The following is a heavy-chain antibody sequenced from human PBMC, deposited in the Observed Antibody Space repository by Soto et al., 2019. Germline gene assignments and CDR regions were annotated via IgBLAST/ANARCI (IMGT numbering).Heavy chain of an antibody. J-gene: IGHJ5*02. CDR3: ARDTTTYYDFWSGSIIGGFDP. D-gene: IGHD3-3*01. CDR1: GGSISSYY. V-gene: IGHV4-59*01. Sequence: LSLTCTVSGGSISSYYWSWIRQPPGKGLEWIGYIYYSGSTNYNPSLKSRVTISVDTSKNQFSLKLSSVTAANTAVYYCARDTTTYYDFWSGSIIGGFDPWGQGTLVTVSS. CDR2: IYYSGST.